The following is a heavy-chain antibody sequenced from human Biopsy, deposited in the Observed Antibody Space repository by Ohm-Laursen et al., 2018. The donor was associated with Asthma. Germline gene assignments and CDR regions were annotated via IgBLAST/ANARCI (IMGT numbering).Heavy chain of an antibody. J-gene: IGHJ6*02. CDR1: GFAFGQYG. CDR2: ISYDGRTT. Sequence: SLRLSCAASGFAFGQYGMHWVRQAPGQGLEWVAVISYDGRTTYYAGSVEGRLTISRDNAKNTLSLQMSSLSAADTAVYYCARAYSSGWTRGMDVWGQGTTVIVSS. CDR3: ARAYSSGWTRGMDV. D-gene: IGHD6-19*01. V-gene: IGHV3-30*03.